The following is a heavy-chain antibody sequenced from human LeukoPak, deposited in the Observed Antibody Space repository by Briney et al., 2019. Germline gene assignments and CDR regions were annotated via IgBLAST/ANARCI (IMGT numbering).Heavy chain of an antibody. CDR3: AKAGWDSSGYYYGLYFDY. D-gene: IGHD3-22*01. CDR2: ISGSGGST. Sequence: TGGSLRLSCAASGFTFSSYAMSWVRQAPGKGLEWVSAISGSGGSTYYADSVKGRFTISRDNSKNTLYLQMNSLRAEDTAVYYCAKAGWDSSGYYYGLYFDYWGQGTLVTVSS. CDR1: GFTFSSYA. V-gene: IGHV3-23*01. J-gene: IGHJ4*02.